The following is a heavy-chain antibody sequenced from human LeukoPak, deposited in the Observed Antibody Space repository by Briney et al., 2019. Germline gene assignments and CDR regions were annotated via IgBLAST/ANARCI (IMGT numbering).Heavy chain of an antibody. V-gene: IGHV3-23*01. J-gene: IGHJ4*02. D-gene: IGHD1-26*01. Sequence: QAGGSLRLSCAASGFTSSNYAMTWVRQAPGKGLEWVSAISSGDTNTYYADSVKGRFTISRDTSKNTLYLRMNSLSAEDTAVYYCTKPLVGPSTSDNFDDWGEGTLVTVSS. CDR3: TKPLVGPSTSDNFDD. CDR1: GFTSSNYA. CDR2: ISSGDTNT.